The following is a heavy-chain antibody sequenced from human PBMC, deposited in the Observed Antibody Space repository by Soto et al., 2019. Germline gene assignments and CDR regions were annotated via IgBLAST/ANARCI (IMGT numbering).Heavy chain of an antibody. CDR1: VFSRSTTLVC. V-gene: IGHV2-5*01. CDR2: IYWHYDK. D-gene: IGHD1-1*01. CDR3: AHRGGAQLRLYSSDY. J-gene: IGHJ4*02. Sequence: SGPTRVNPTRTLTLTWTFSVFSRSTTLVCLIWIRQPPGKALEWLALIYWHYDKRYSPSLKSRLTITKDTSKNQVVLTMTNMDPVDKAKYYCAHRGGAQLRLYSSDYRGTRAIVTLSS.